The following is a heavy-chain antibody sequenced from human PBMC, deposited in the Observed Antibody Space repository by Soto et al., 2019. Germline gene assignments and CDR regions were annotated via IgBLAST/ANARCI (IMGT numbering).Heavy chain of an antibody. D-gene: IGHD1-26*01. CDR2: INPSGGST. V-gene: IGHV1-46*01. Sequence: ASVKVSCKASGYTLIMYYIHWMRQAPGQGLEWMGLINPSGGSTTYAQKFQGRVTITRDTSASTVYMELSSLRSEDTAVYYCARRELGDFDYWGQGTLVTVSS. J-gene: IGHJ4*02. CDR1: GYTLIMYY. CDR3: ARRELGDFDY.